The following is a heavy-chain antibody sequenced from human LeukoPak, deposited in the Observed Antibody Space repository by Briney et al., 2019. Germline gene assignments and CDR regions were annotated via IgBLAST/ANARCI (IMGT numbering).Heavy chain of an antibody. CDR2: IYYSGST. D-gene: IGHD3-3*01. CDR1: GRSISSYY. CDR3: ARDAQQYYDFWSGYGDAFDI. Sequence: SETLSLTCTVSGRSISSYYGSWIRQPPGKGLEWIGYIYYSGSTNYNPSLKSRVTISVDTSKNQFSLKLSSVTAADTAVYYCARDAQQYYDFWSGYGDAFDIWGQGTMVTVSS. J-gene: IGHJ3*02. V-gene: IGHV4-59*01.